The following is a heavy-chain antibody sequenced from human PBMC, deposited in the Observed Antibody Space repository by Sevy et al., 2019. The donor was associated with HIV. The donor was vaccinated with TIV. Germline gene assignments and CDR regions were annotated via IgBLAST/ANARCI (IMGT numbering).Heavy chain of an antibody. J-gene: IGHJ6*02. D-gene: IGHD2-2*01. CDR2: IYYSGST. CDR3: ARDQQGYCSSTSCWGHYYYGMDV. V-gene: IGHV4-61*01. CDR1: GGSVSSGSYY. Sequence: SETLSLTCTVSGGSVSSGSYYWSWIRQPPGKGLEWIGYIYYSGSTNYNPSLKSRVTLSVDTSKNQFSLKLSSVTAAETAVYYCARDQQGYCSSTSCWGHYYYGMDVWGQGTTVTVSS.